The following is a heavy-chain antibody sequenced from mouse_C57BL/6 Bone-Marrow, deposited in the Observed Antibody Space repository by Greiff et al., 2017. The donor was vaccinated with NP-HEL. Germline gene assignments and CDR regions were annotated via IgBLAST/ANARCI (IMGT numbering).Heavy chain of an antibody. CDR3: AIGGSRGALMDD. CDR1: GYTFTDYY. J-gene: IGHJ4*01. D-gene: IGHD1-1*01. V-gene: IGHV1-76*01. CDR2: IYPGSGNT. Sequence: VQLQQSGAELVRPGASVKLSCKASGYTFTDYYINWVKQRPGQGLEWIARIYPGSGNTYYNEKFKGKATLTAEKSSSTAYMQLSSMTSEDSAVYFCAIGGSRGALMDDWGQGTSVTVSS.